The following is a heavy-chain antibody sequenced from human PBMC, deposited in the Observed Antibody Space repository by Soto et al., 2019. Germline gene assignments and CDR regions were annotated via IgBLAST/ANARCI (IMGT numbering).Heavy chain of an antibody. J-gene: IGHJ1*01. CDR2: ISPDGSEK. V-gene: IGHV3-7*05. CDR3: ARDVK. CDR1: GFTSGTSW. Sequence: ESGGNLVQPGGSLRLSCAASGFTSGTSWMSWVRQAPGKGLGWVASISPDGSEKYYEDSVRGRFTISTDKAKKSLILQMNSLSAEDTAVYYCARDVKWGQGTLVTVSS.